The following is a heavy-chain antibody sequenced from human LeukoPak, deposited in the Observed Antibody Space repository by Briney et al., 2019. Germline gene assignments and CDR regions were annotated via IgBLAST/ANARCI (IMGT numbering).Heavy chain of an antibody. Sequence: PGGSLRLSCTASGFTFTNYAMSWVRQAPGKGLEWLSSISGSGDSTSYADSVEGRFTISRDNSKNTVYLQMNNLRAEDTAVYYCARDHSSSSNFDYWGQGTLVTVSS. V-gene: IGHV3-23*01. J-gene: IGHJ4*02. CDR2: ISGSGDST. CDR3: ARDHSSSSNFDY. D-gene: IGHD6-6*01. CDR1: GFTFTNYA.